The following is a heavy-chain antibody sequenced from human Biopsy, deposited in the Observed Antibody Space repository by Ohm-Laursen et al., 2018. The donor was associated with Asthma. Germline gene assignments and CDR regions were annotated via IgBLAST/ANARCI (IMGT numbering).Heavy chain of an antibody. CDR1: GGTFSSDA. CDR3: ARSYCGGDCYSPFDY. D-gene: IGHD2-21*01. V-gene: IGHV1-69*01. J-gene: IGHJ4*02. CDR2: IMPIFGTP. Sequence: GSSVKVSCKASGGTFSSDAISWVRQAPGQGLEWMGGIMPIFGTPNYAQKFQHRLTITADDSTTTVYMELSSLKLEDTAVYFCARSYCGGDCYSPFDYWGRGSLVTVSS.